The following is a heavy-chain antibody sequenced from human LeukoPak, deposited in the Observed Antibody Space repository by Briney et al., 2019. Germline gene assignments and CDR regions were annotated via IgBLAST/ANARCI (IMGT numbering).Heavy chain of an antibody. CDR1: GFAFSSYG. Sequence: PGGSLRLSCAASGFAFSSYGMHWVRQAPGKGLEWVALIWYDGSNKYYADSVKGRFTISRDSSKNTLYLEMSSLRAEDTAVYFCARETSGNYYFDSWGRGTLVTVSS. CDR2: IWYDGSNK. V-gene: IGHV3-33*01. CDR3: ARETSGNYYFDS. J-gene: IGHJ4*02. D-gene: IGHD1-26*01.